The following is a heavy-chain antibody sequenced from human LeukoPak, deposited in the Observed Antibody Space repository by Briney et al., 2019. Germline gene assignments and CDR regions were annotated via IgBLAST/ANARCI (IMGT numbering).Heavy chain of an antibody. CDR2: INPNSGGT. Sequence: GASVKVSCKASGYTFTGYYMHWVRQAPGQGLEWMGWINPNSGGTNYAQKFQGRVTMTRDTSISTAYMELSRLRSDDTAVYYCARDYGDYAGLWCDPWGQGTLVTVSS. V-gene: IGHV1-2*02. CDR1: GYTFTGYY. CDR3: ARDYGDYAGLWCDP. J-gene: IGHJ5*02. D-gene: IGHD4-17*01.